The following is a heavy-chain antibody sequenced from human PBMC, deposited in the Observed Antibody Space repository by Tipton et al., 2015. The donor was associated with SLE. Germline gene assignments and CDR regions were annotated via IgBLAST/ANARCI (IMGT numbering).Heavy chain of an antibody. Sequence: GLVKPSETLSLTCAVYGGSFSGYYWTWIRQSPGKGLEWIGSIYHSGSTYYNPSLKSRVTISVDTSKNQFSLKLSSVTAADTAVYYCARLPTGAYWGQGTLVTVSS. D-gene: IGHD7-27*01. J-gene: IGHJ4*02. CDR3: ARLPTGAY. CDR2: IYHSGST. CDR1: GGSFSGYY. V-gene: IGHV4-34*01.